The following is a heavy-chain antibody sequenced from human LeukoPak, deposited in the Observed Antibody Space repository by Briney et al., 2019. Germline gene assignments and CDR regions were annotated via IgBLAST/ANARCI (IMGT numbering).Heavy chain of an antibody. D-gene: IGHD2-15*01. V-gene: IGHV3-48*04. J-gene: IGHJ6*02. CDR2: ISSSGSTI. CDR1: GFTFSSYW. Sequence: GGSLRLSCAASGFTFSSYWMSWVRQAPGKGLEWVSYISSSGSTIYYADSVKGRFTISRDNAKNSLYLQMNSLRAEDTAVYYCARDRGLYGMDVWGQGTTVTVSS. CDR3: ARDRGLYGMDV.